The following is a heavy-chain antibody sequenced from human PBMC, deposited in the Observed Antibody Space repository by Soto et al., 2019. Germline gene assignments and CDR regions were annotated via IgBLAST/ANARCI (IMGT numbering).Heavy chain of an antibody. V-gene: IGHV4-39*02. CDR3: ARERRWDWFDP. CDR1: GGSISSSSYY. CDR2: IYYSGST. Sequence: QLQLQESGPGLVKPSETLSLTCTVSGGSISSSSYYWGWIRQPPGKGLEWIGSIYYSGSTYYNPSLTSRVTISVDTSKNQFSLKLSSVTAADTAVYYCARERRWDWFDPWGQGTLVTVSS. J-gene: IGHJ5*02.